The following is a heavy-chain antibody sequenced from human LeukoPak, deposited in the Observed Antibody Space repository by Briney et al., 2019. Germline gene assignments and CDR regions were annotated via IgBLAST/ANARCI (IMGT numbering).Heavy chain of an antibody. D-gene: IGHD3-3*01. V-gene: IGHV5-51*01. CDR2: IYPGDSDT. CDR1: GYSFTSYW. Sequence: GESLKISCKGSGYSFTSYWIGWVRQMPGKGLEWMGIIYPGDSDTRYSPSFQGQVTISADKSISTAYLQWSSLKASDTAMYYCARSGARITIFGVVAQNGMDVWGQGTTVTVSS. J-gene: IGHJ6*02. CDR3: ARSGARITIFGVVAQNGMDV.